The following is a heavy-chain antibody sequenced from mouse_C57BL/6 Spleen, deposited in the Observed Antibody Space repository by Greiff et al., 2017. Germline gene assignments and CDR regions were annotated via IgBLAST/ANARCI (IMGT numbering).Heavy chain of an antibody. V-gene: IGHV1-64*01. CDR2: IHPNSGST. CDR1: GYTFSSYW. Sequence: QVLLLQSGAELVKPGASLKFSCKASGYTFSSYWMHWVKQSPGQGLEWIAIIHPNSGSTNYNEKFKSKTTLTVDKSSSTAYMQLSSLASEDSAVCYCARIYGGYFDYWGQGTTLTVSS. J-gene: IGHJ2*01. D-gene: IGHD1-1*02. CDR3: ARIYGGYFDY.